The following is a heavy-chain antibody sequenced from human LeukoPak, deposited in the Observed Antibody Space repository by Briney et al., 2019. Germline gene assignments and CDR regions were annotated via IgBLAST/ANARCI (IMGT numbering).Heavy chain of an antibody. D-gene: IGHD3-22*01. CDR2: LYYSGST. Sequence: SETLSLTCSVSGASFTSHYWGWIRQPPGKGPEWIGHLYYSGSTTYNPSLESRVTMSVDTSRKQISLKLNSVAAADTAVYYCARGRGSPYYVEAFDVWGQGTVVTVSS. CDR1: GASFTSHY. CDR3: ARGRGSPYYVEAFDV. J-gene: IGHJ3*01. V-gene: IGHV4-59*11.